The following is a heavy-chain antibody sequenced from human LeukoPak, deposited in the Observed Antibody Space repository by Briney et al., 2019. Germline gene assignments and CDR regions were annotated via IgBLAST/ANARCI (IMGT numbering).Heavy chain of an antibody. CDR1: GFTFSDYY. CDR3: ATSIAVAGTYAFDI. CDR2: ISSSGSTI. D-gene: IGHD6-19*01. V-gene: IGHV3-11*04. J-gene: IGHJ3*02. Sequence: GGSLRLSCAASGFTFSDYYMSWIRQAPGKGLEWVSYISSSGSTIYYADSVKGRFTTSRDNAKNSLYLQMNSLRAEDTAVYYCATSIAVAGTYAFDIWGQGTMVTVSS.